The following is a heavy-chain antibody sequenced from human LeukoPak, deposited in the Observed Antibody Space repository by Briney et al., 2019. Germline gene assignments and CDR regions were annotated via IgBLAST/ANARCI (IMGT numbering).Heavy chain of an antibody. V-gene: IGHV4-39*07. CDR3: ARAVDYSSGWYFSTHYYYYMDV. D-gene: IGHD6-19*01. CDR2: IYYSGST. J-gene: IGHJ6*03. CDR1: GGSISSSSYY. Sequence: KPSETLSLTCTVSGGSISSSSYYWGWIRQPPGKGLEWIGSIYYSGSTYYNPSLKSRVTISVDTSKNQFSLKLSSVTAADTAVYYCARAVDYSSGWYFSTHYYYYMDVWGKGTTVTVSS.